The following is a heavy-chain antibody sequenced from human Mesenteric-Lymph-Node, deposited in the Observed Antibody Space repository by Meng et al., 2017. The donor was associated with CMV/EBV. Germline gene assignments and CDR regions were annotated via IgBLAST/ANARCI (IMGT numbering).Heavy chain of an antibody. J-gene: IGHJ4*02. CDR2: ISTYNGDT. D-gene: IGHD6-6*01. Sequence: ASVKVSCKASGYTFIDYYIHWVRQAPGQGLEWMGWISTYNGDTNYAQRLQGRVTMTTDTSTRTAYLELRSLSSDDTAMYYCARDSEFSTSRGDFWGQGTLVTVSS. CDR3: ARDSEFSTSRGDF. V-gene: IGHV1-18*01. CDR1: GYTFIDYY.